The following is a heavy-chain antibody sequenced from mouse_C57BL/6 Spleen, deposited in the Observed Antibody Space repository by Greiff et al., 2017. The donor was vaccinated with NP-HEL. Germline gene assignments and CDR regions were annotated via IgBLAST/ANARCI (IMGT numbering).Heavy chain of an antibody. CDR3: ASGTIYYDSRAWFAY. D-gene: IGHD1-1*01. Sequence: VQLQQSGTVLVRPGASVKMSCKTSGYTFTSYWMHWVKQRPGQGLEWIGAIYPGNSDTSYNQKFKGKAKLTAVTSASTAYMELSSLTNEDSAVYYCASGTIYYDSRAWFAYWGQGTLVTVSA. CDR2: IYPGNSDT. CDR1: GYTFTSYW. J-gene: IGHJ3*01. V-gene: IGHV1-5*01.